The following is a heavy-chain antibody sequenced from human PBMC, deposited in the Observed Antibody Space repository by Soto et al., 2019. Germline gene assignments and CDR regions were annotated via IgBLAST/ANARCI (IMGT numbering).Heavy chain of an antibody. J-gene: IGHJ4*02. Sequence: SETLSLTCTVSGGSISGYYWSWIRQPPGKGLERIGYIYYSGNTNYNPSLKSRVTISVDTSKNQFSLKLSSVTAADTSVYYCARRYCSGGSCPIDYWGQGTLVTVSS. CDR2: IYYSGNT. D-gene: IGHD2-15*01. V-gene: IGHV4-59*08. CDR3: ARRYCSGGSCPIDY. CDR1: GGSISGYY.